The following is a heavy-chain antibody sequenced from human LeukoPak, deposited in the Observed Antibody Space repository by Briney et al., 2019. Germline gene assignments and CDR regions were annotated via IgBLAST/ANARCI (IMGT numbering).Heavy chain of an antibody. CDR2: IYYSGST. CDR1: GGSISSYY. V-gene: IGHV4-59*01. J-gene: IGHJ4*02. CDR3: ARQDNYDSSGYYPYYFDY. D-gene: IGHD3-22*01. Sequence: PSETLSLTCTVSGGSISSYYWSWLRQPPGKGLVWIGYIYYSGSTNYNPSLKSRVTISVDTSKNQFSLKLSSVTAADTAVYYCARQDNYDSSGYYPYYFDYWGQGTLVTVSS.